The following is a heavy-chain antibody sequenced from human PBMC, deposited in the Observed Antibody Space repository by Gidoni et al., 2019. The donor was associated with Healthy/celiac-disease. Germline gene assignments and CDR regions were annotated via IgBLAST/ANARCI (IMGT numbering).Heavy chain of an antibody. V-gene: IGHV4-34*01. CDR2: INHSGST. D-gene: IGHD2-15*01. CDR3: ARGWDIVVVVAATRDKYNWFDP. Sequence: QVQLQQWGAGLLKPSETLSPTCAVYGGSFCGYYWSWIRKPPGKGLEWIGEINHSGSTKYNPSLKSQVTISLYTSKNQFALKLSSVTAADTAVYYCARGWDIVVVVAATRDKYNWFDPWGQGTLVTVSS. J-gene: IGHJ5*02. CDR1: GGSFCGYY.